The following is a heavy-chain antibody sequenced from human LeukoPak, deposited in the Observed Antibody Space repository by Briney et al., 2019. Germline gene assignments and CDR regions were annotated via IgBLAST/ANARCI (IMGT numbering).Heavy chain of an antibody. D-gene: IGHD6-13*01. CDR1: GGSISSYY. J-gene: IGHJ4*02. V-gene: IGHV4-59*01. CDR2: IYYSGST. Sequence: SETLSLTCTVSGGSISSYYWSWIRQPPGKGLEWIGHIYYSGSTNYKPSLKSGVTISVDTSKNQFSLKLSSVTAADTGVDYCARELASSNWSPFDYWGQGTLVTVSS. CDR3: ARELASSNWSPFDY.